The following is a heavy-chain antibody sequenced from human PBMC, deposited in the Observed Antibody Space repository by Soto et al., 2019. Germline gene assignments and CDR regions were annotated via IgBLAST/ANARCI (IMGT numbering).Heavy chain of an antibody. V-gene: IGHV4-39*01. Sequence: SETLSLTCTVPGGSISSSSYYWGWIRQPPGKGLEWIGSIYYSGSTYYNPSLKSRVTISVDTSKNQFSLKLSSVTAADTAVYYCARRRAQWLATRHRTGGWFDPWGQGTLVTVSS. CDR3: ARRRAQWLATRHRTGGWFDP. CDR1: GGSISSSSYY. J-gene: IGHJ5*02. CDR2: IYYSGST. D-gene: IGHD6-19*01.